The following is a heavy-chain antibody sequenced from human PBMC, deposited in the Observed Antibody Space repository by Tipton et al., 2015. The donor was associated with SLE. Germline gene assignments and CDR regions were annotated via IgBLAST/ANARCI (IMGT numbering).Heavy chain of an antibody. CDR1: GGSISSGSYY. Sequence: TLSLTCTVSGGSISSGSYYWNWIRQPAGKGLEWIGYMYHSGSTKYNPPLKSRVTISVDTSKNQVSLKLTSVTAADTAVYYCARGWYSRNWEWWFDPWGQGTLVTVSS. CDR3: ARGWYSRNWEWWFDP. D-gene: IGHD6-13*01. J-gene: IGHJ5*02. V-gene: IGHV4-61*10. CDR2: MYHSGST.